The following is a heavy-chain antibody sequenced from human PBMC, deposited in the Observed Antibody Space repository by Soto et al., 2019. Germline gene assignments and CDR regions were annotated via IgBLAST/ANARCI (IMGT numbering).Heavy chain of an antibody. V-gene: IGHV4-39*01. CDR1: GGSISSSTYY. D-gene: IGHD2-2*01. CDR2: IFYSGST. J-gene: IGHJ5*02. CDR3: ARVPDR. Sequence: SETLSLTCTVSGGSISSSTYYWGWIRQSPGKGLEWIGSIFYSGSTYFNPSFKSRVTISVDTSKNQFSLKLSSVTVADTAIYYCARVPDRWGQGTLVTVSS.